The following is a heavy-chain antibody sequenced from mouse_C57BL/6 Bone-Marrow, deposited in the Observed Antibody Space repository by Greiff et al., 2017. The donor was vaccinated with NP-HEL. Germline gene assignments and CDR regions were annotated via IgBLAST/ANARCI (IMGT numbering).Heavy chain of an antibody. CDR1: GFTFSSYA. CDR2: ISDGGSYT. V-gene: IGHV5-4*01. Sequence: EVMLVESGGGLVKPGGSLKLSCAASGFTFSSYAMSWVRQTPEKRLEWVATISDGGSYTYYPDNVKGRFTISRDNAKNNLYLQMSHLKSEDTAMYYCARDPLYDYDGAMDYWGQGTSVTVSS. J-gene: IGHJ4*01. D-gene: IGHD2-4*01. CDR3: ARDPLYDYDGAMDY.